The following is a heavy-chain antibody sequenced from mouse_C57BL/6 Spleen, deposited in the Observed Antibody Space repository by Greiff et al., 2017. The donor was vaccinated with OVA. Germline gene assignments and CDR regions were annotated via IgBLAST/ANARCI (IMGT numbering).Heavy chain of an antibody. CDR3: ASITTVVANWYFDV. CDR1: VYSFTSYY. CDR2: IYPGSGNT. D-gene: IGHD1-1*01. J-gene: IGHJ1*03. Sequence: QVQLQQSGPELVKPGASVKISCKASVYSFTSYYIHWVKQRPGQGLEWIGWIYPGSGNTKYNEKFKGKATLTADTSSSTAYMQLSSLTSEDSAVYYCASITTVVANWYFDVWGTGTTVTVSS. V-gene: IGHV1-66*01.